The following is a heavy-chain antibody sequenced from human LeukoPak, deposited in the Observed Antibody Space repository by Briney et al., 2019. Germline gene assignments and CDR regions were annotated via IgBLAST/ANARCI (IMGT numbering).Heavy chain of an antibody. CDR2: INSDGRST. D-gene: IGHD6-19*01. CDR1: GFTFSSYW. V-gene: IGHV3-74*01. Sequence: GGSLRLSCAASGFTFSSYWMHWVRQAPGKGLVWVSRINSDGRSTSYADSAKGRFTISRDNAKSTLYLQMNSLRAEDTAMYYCAKDAEEAVALPTSWGQGTLVTVSS. J-gene: IGHJ4*02. CDR3: AKDAEEAVALPTS.